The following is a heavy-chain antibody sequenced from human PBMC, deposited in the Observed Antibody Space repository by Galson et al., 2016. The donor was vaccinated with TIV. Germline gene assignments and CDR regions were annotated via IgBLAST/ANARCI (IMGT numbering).Heavy chain of an antibody. J-gene: IGHJ4*02. Sequence: SVKVSCKASGYTFSSYSINWVRQAPGQGLEWMGWISGYSGNTNYAQKFQGRFTMTTDTSTGTDYMKLRSLRSDDTAVYYGARGATVTPYSFFDYWGQGTLVTVFS. CDR1: GYTFSSYS. CDR2: ISGYSGNT. D-gene: IGHD4-17*01. V-gene: IGHV1-18*04. CDR3: ARGATVTPYSFFDY.